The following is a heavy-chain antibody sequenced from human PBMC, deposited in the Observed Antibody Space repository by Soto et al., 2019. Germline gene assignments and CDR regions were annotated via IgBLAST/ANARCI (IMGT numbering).Heavy chain of an antibody. J-gene: IGHJ4*02. CDR3: ARRDSGGFYRFFDS. D-gene: IGHD2-15*01. V-gene: IGHV1-69*06. CDR2: TGSGTGPG. CDR1: GGSLSTNP. Sequence: ASVKVSCKASGGSLSTNPISWVRQAPGQGLEWMGGTGSGTGPGNHAQKFQGRLTVTADKSTSTVYMELTNLSSEDTAVYYCARRDSGGFYRFFDSWGQGTLVTVS.